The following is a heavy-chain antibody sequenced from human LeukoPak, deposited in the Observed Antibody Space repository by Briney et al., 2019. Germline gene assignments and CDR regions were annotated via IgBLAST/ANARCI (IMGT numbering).Heavy chain of an antibody. Sequence: ASVKVSCKASGYTFTSYDINWVRQATGQGLEWMGWMNPNSGNTGYAQKFQGRVTITRNTSISTAYMELSSLRAEDTAVYYCAKGFSGWYYSFDYWGQGTLVTVSS. CDR3: AKGFSGWYYSFDY. CDR1: GYTFTSYD. J-gene: IGHJ4*02. D-gene: IGHD6-19*01. CDR2: MNPNSGNT. V-gene: IGHV1-8*03.